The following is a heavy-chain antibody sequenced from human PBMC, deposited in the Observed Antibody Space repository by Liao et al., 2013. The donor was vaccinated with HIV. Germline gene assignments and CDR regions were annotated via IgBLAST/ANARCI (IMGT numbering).Heavy chain of an antibody. Sequence: QVQLQESGPGLLKPSETLSLSCTVSGGSISGHYWTWIRQSPGKGLEWIGFIYHSGKTNYNPSFARRVTISVDTSENQFSLKLSDVTAADTAVYYCARCGDYRGSANGFDVWGQGTKVHRLF. CDR1: GGSISGHY. V-gene: IGHV4-59*11. CDR3: ARCGDYRGSANGFDV. J-gene: IGHJ3*01. D-gene: IGHD4-17*01. CDR2: IYHSGKT.